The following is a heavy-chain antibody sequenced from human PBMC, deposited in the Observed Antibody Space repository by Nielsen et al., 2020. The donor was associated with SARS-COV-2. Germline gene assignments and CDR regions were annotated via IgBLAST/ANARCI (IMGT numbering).Heavy chain of an antibody. CDR3: ARSPDYGDYVAYFDL. Sequence: SGPTLVKPTQTLTLTCTFSGFSLSTSGMCVSWIRQPPGKALEWLARIDWDDDKYYSTSLKTRLTISKDTSKNQVVLTMTNMDPVDTATYYCARSPDYGDYVAYFDLWGRGTLVTVSS. CDR2: IDWDDDK. J-gene: IGHJ2*01. D-gene: IGHD4-17*01. V-gene: IGHV2-70*11. CDR1: GFSLSTSGMC.